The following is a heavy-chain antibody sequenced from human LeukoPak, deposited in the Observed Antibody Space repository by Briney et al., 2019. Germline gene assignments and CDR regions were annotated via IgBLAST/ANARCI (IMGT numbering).Heavy chain of an antibody. V-gene: IGHV5-51*01. CDR1: GYSFTSYW. CDR3: ARLRDGYNYFDY. J-gene: IGHJ4*02. CDR2: IYPGDSDI. D-gene: IGHD5-24*01. Sequence: GESLKISCKGSGYSFTSYWIGWVRQMPGKGLKWMGIIYPGDSDIRDSLAFRGQVTISADKSISTAYLQWSSLKASDTAMYYCARLRDGYNYFDYWGQGTLVTVSS.